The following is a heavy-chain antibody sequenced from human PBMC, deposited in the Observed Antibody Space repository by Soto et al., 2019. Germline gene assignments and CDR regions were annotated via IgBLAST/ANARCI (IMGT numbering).Heavy chain of an antibody. CDR2: IWYDGSNK. CDR1: GFTFSSYG. Sequence: QVQLVESGGGVVQPGRSLRLSCAASGFTFSSYGMHWVRQAPGKGLEWVAVIWYDGSNKYYADSVKGRFTISRDNSKXXXXXXXXXXRXEDTAVYYCARDLVRITGLGLAGYWGQGTLVTVSS. CDR3: ARDLVRITGLGLAGY. J-gene: IGHJ4*02. D-gene: IGHD1-20*01. V-gene: IGHV3-33*01.